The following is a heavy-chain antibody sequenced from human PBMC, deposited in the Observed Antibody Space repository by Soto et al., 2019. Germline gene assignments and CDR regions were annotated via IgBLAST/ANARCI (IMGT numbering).Heavy chain of an antibody. Sequence: ASVKVSCTVSGYTLTEFSMHWGRQAPGKGLEWMGGFDPEDGETIYAQKFQGRVTMTEDTSADTAYMELSSLRSEDTAVYYCATRDWNYERYYYYYMDVWGKGTTVTVSS. D-gene: IGHD1-7*01. CDR1: GYTLTEFS. CDR3: ATRDWNYERYYYYYMDV. V-gene: IGHV1-24*01. CDR2: FDPEDGET. J-gene: IGHJ6*03.